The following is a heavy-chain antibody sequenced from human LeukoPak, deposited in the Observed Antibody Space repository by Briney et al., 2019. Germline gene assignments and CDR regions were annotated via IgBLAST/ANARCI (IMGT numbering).Heavy chain of an antibody. CDR2: IYSGGST. CDR3: AKDQARGFVGNNWFDP. J-gene: IGHJ5*02. D-gene: IGHD2-15*01. Sequence: GGSLRLSCAASGFTLSRYEMNWVRQAPGKGLEWVSVIYSGGSTYYADSVKGRFTISRDNSKNTLYLQMNSLRAEDTAVYYCAKDQARGFVGNNWFDPWGQGTLVTVSS. V-gene: IGHV3-66*02. CDR1: GFTLSRYE.